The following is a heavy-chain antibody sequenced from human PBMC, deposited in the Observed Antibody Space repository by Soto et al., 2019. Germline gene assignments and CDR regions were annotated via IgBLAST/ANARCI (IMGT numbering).Heavy chain of an antibody. J-gene: IGHJ4*02. CDR3: AKQGLTAYMAYYFDF. CDR1: GGSISSGGYY. CDR2: IYYSGST. Sequence: PSETLSLTCTVSGGSISSGGYYWSWIRQHPGKGLEWIGYIYYSGSTYYNPSLKSRITISVDTSKNQFSLKLSSVTAADTAVYYCAKQGLTAYMAYYFDFWGRGTLVTVSS. D-gene: IGHD3-16*01. V-gene: IGHV4-31*03.